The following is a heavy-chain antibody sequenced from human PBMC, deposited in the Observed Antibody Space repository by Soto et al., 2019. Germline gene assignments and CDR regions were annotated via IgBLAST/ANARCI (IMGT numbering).Heavy chain of an antibody. CDR3: ARSQYDSSGYHDAFDI. CDR2: INHSGST. CDR1: CGSFSGYY. Sequence: SETLSLTCAVYCGSFSGYYWSWIRQPPGKGLEWIGEINHSGSTNYNPSLKSRVTISVDTSKNQFSLKLGSVTAADTAVYYCARSQYDSSGYHDAFDIWGQGTMVTVSS. V-gene: IGHV4-34*01. D-gene: IGHD3-22*01. J-gene: IGHJ3*02.